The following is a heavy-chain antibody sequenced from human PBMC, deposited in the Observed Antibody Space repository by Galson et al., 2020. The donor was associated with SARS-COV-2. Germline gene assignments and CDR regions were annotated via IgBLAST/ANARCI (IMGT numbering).Heavy chain of an antibody. Sequence: GEPLKISCAASGFTVRSNYMSWVRQAPGKGLESVSVIYTEGSTYYADSVKGRFTISRDNSKNTLYLQMNSLRAEDTAVYYCARDLVGVRGEFGYYCYMDVCGKGTTVTVSS. V-gene: IGHV3-53*01. J-gene: IGHJ6*03. CDR1: GFTVRSNY. CDR2: IYTEGST. CDR3: ARDLVGVRGEFGYYCYMDV. D-gene: IGHD3-10*01.